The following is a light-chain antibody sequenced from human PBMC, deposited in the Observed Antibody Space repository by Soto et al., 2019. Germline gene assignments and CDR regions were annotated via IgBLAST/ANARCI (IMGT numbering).Light chain of an antibody. CDR1: QGIRDD. V-gene: IGKV1-6*02. Sequence: IQMTQSPSSLSAYVGDRVTITCRASQGIRDDLGWYQQKPGRAPRLLIYGASSLQSGVPSRFSGSGYGTEFTLTISSLQPEDFATYYCQQYNTFSITFGQGTRL. J-gene: IGKJ5*01. CDR3: QQYNTFSIT. CDR2: GAS.